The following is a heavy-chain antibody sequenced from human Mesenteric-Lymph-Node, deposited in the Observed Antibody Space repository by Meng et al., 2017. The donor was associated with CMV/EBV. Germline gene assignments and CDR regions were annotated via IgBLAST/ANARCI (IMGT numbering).Heavy chain of an antibody. D-gene: IGHD6-19*01. CDR2: ISGSGGST. Sequence: GESLKISCAASGFTFSSYAMSWVRQAPGKGLEWVSAISGSGGSTYYADSVKGRFTISRDNSKNTLYLQMNSLRAEDTAVYYCASQWLARTYYFVYWGQGTLVTVSS. CDR3: ASQWLARTYYFVY. CDR1: GFTFSSYA. J-gene: IGHJ4*02. V-gene: IGHV3-23*01.